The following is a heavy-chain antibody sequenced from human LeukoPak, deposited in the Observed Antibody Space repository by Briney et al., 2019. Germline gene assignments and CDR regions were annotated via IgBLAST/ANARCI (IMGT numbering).Heavy chain of an antibody. CDR1: GNSVSSNSVT. CDR3: ARRLTQYDCFDP. V-gene: IGHV6-1*01. D-gene: IGHD2-2*01. Sequence: SQTPSLTCAISGNSVSSNSVTWNWIRQSPSRGLEWLGRTYYRSTWYNDYAVSVRGRITVNPDTSKNQFSLHLNSVTPEDTAVYYCARRLTQYDCFDPWGQGILVTVSS. CDR2: TYYRSTWYN. J-gene: IGHJ5*02.